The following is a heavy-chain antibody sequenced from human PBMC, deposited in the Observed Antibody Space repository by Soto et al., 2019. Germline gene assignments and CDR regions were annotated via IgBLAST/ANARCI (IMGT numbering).Heavy chain of an antibody. Sequence: PSETLSLTCTVSGGSISSYYWSWILQPPGKGLEWIGYIYYSGSTNYNPSLKSRVTISVDTSKNQFSLKLSSVTAADTAVYYCARQPTFYYAMDVWGQGTTVTVSS. CDR2: IYYSGST. CDR3: ARQPTFYYAMDV. CDR1: GGSISSYY. J-gene: IGHJ6*02. V-gene: IGHV4-59*01.